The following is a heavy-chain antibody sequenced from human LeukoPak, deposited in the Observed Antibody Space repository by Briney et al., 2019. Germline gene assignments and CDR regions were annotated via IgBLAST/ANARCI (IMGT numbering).Heavy chain of an antibody. CDR3: ARANFLYCSSSTCLVDY. CDR2: INPNDGDT. V-gene: IGHV1-2*02. Sequence: ASVKVSCKASGYTFTDYYMHWVRQAPGQGLEWMGWINPNDGDTNYAQKFQGRVTMTRDTSISTAHMEVSRLRSDGTAVYYCARANFLYCSSSTCLVDYRGQGTLVTVSS. CDR1: GYTFTDYY. J-gene: IGHJ4*02. D-gene: IGHD2-2*01.